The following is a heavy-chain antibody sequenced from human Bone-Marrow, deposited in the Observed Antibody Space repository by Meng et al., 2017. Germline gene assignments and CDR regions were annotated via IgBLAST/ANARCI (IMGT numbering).Heavy chain of an antibody. V-gene: IGHV3-33*01. D-gene: IGHD1-26*01. CDR2: IWYDGSNK. CDR1: GFTFSSYG. J-gene: IGHJ4*02. CDR3: ATPRRVGFYYDS. Sequence: GESLKISCAASGFTFSSYGMHWVRQAPGKGLEWVAVIWYDGSNKYYADSVKGRFTISRDNSKNTLYLQMKGLRAEDTAVYYCATPRRVGFYYDSWGQGTLVTVSS.